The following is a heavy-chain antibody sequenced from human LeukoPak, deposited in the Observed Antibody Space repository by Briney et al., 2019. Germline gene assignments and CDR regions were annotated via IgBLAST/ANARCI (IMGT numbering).Heavy chain of an antibody. J-gene: IGHJ5*02. CDR3: ARGGFPFDP. Sequence: LSLTCVVSGGSFSGYYWSWIRQAPGKGLEWVSYISSSGRTIYYADSVKGRFTISRDNAKNSLYLQMNSLRAEDTAVYYCARGGFPFDPWGQGTLVTVSS. D-gene: IGHD3-10*01. CDR2: ISSSGRTI. V-gene: IGHV3-11*01. CDR1: GGSFSGYY.